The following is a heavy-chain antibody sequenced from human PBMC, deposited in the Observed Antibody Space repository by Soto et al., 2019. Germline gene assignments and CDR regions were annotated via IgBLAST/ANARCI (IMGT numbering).Heavy chain of an antibody. V-gene: IGHV4-31*03. CDR3: ASQGYGDYEALVAFDI. Sequence: QVQLQESGPGLVKPSQTLSLTCTVSGGSISSGGYYWSWIRQHPGKGLEWIGYIYYSGSTYYNPSLKSRVTIAVDTSKNQFSLKLSSVTAADTAVYYCASQGYGDYEALVAFDIWGQGTMVTVSS. J-gene: IGHJ3*02. D-gene: IGHD4-17*01. CDR2: IYYSGST. CDR1: GGSISSGGYY.